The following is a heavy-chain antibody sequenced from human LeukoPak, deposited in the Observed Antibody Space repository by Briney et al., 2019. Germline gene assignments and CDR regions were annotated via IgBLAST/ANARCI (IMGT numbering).Heavy chain of an antibody. CDR3: ASSLWGATMVRGVIPY. CDR1: GYSISSGYY. V-gene: IGHV4-38-2*02. D-gene: IGHD3-10*01. J-gene: IGHJ4*02. Sequence: SETLSLTCTVSGYSISSGYYWGWIRQPPGKGLEWIGSIYHSGSTYYNPSLKSRVTISVDTSKNQFSLKLSSVTAADTAVYYCASSLWGATMVRGVIPYWGQGTLVTVSS. CDR2: IYHSGST.